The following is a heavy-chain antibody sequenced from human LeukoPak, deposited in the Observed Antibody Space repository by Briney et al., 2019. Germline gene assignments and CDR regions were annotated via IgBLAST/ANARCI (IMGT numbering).Heavy chain of an antibody. CDR1: GYTFTGYY. J-gene: IGHJ4*02. V-gene: IGHV1-2*02. CDR3: ARDWYGSGSPYWGIFDY. D-gene: IGHD3-10*01. Sequence: ASVKVSCKASGYTFTGYYMHWVRQAPGQGLEWMGWINPTSGDPNYAQKFQGRVTMTRDTSISTAYMELSRLRSDDTAVYYCARDWYGSGSPYWGIFDYWGQGILVTVSS. CDR2: INPTSGDP.